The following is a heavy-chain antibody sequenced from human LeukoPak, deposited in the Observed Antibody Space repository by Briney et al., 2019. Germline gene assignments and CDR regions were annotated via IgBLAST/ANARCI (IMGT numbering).Heavy chain of an antibody. V-gene: IGHV3-20*04. CDR2: INWNGGST. J-gene: IGHJ4*02. CDR3: ARAELGGGFLGGENFDY. D-gene: IGHD3-16*01. Sequence: PGGSLRLSCAASGFTFDDYGMNWVRQAPGKGLEWVSGINWNGGSTGYADSVKGRFTISRDNAQKSLYLQMNSMRAEDTALYYCARAELGGGFLGGENFDYWGQGTLVTVSS. CDR1: GFTFDDYG.